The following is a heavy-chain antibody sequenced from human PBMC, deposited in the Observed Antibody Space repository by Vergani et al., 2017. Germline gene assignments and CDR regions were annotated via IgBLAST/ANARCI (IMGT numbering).Heavy chain of an antibody. Sequence: QLQLQESGSGLVQPSQTLSLTCAVSGGSISSGGYSWSWIRQPPGKGLEWLGYIYHSGSTYYNPSLKSRVTISVDRAKNQFSLKLSSVTAADTAVYYCARTYYYDSSGFNWFDPWGQGTLVTVSS. D-gene: IGHD3-22*01. CDR1: GGSISSGGYS. J-gene: IGHJ5*02. V-gene: IGHV4-30-2*01. CDR3: ARTYYYDSSGFNWFDP. CDR2: IYHSGST.